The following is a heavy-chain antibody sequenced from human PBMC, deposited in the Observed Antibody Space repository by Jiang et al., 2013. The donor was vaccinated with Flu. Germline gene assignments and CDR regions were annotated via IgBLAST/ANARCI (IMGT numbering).Heavy chain of an antibody. CDR2: IYPGDSDT. CDR1: GYSFTSYW. Sequence: GAEVKKPGESLKISRKGSGYSFTSYWIGWVRQMPGKGLEWMGIIYPGDSDTRYSPSFQGQVTISADKSISTAYLQWSSLKASDTAMYYCARRLLELGNDGAAREGWYFDLWGRGTLVTVSS. V-gene: IGHV5-51*01. D-gene: IGHD1-7*01. CDR3: ARRLLELGNDGAAREGWYFDL. J-gene: IGHJ2*01.